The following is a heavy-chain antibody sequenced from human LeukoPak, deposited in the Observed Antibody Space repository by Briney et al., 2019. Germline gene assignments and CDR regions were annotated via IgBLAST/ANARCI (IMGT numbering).Heavy chain of an antibody. CDR2: IYYSGST. CDR1: GGSISSYY. V-gene: IGHV4-59*12. J-gene: IGHJ4*02. Sequence: PSETLSLTCTVSGGSISSYYWSWIRQPPGTGLEWIGYIYYSGSTNYNPSLKSRVTISVDTSKNQFSLKLSSVTAADTAVYYCAREGALGSRSFDYWGQGTLVTVSS. D-gene: IGHD1-26*01. CDR3: AREGALGSRSFDY.